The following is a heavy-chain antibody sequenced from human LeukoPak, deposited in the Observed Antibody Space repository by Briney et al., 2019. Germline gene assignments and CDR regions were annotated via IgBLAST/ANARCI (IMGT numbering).Heavy chain of an antibody. CDR3: AREAVYYYGSGSSNNFDY. D-gene: IGHD3-10*01. J-gene: IGHJ4*02. CDR2: INPNSGGT. CDR1: GYTFTGYY. Sequence: GASVKVSCKASGYTFTGYYMHWVRQAPGQGLEWMGWINPNSGGTNYAQKFQGRVTMTRDTSISTAYMELSRLRSDDTAVYYCAREAVYYYGSGSSNNFDYWGQGTLVTVSS. V-gene: IGHV1-2*02.